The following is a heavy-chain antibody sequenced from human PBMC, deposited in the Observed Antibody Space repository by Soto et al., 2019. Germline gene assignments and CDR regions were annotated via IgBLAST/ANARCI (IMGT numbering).Heavy chain of an antibody. J-gene: IGHJ6*02. CDR1: GYTFTSYA. Sequence: QVQLVQSGAEVKKPGASVKVSCKASGYTFTSYAMHWVRQAPGQRLEWMGWINAGNGNTKYSQKCQGRVTITRDTSASTAYMEQSSLRSEDTAVYYCASSYSNYALIDYYYYCMDVWGQGTTVTVSS. CDR2: INAGNGNT. D-gene: IGHD4-4*01. V-gene: IGHV1-3*01. CDR3: ASSYSNYALIDYYYYCMDV.